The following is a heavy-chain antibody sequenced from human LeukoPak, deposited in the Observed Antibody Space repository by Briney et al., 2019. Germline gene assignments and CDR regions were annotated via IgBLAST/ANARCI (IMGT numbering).Heavy chain of an antibody. CDR2: ISGSGGST. D-gene: IGHD1-26*01. CDR1: GFTFSSYA. CDR3: AKDLPVGATAGNYFDY. Sequence: PGGSLRLSCAASGFTFSSYAMSWVRQAPGKGLEWVSAISGSGGSTYYADSVKGRSTIPRDNSKNTLYLQMNSLRAEDTAVYYCAKDLPVGATAGNYFDYWGQGTLVTVSS. V-gene: IGHV3-23*01. J-gene: IGHJ4*02.